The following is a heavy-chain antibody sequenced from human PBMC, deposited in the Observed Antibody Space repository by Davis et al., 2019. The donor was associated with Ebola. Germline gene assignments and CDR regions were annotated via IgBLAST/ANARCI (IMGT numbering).Heavy chain of an antibody. CDR2: VSYDGTDT. D-gene: IGHD2-15*01. J-gene: IGHJ6*02. V-gene: IGHV3-30-3*01. CDR1: GFTFSSYA. CDR3: AREGPYCYDGRCFSLAEPAGYGMDV. Sequence: PGGSLRLSCAASGFTFSSYAMRWVRQAPGKGLEWVAVVSYDGTDTYYADSVKGRLIISRDNSKSTVHLQMNSLRLEDTAVYYCAREGPYCYDGRCFSLAEPAGYGMDVWGQGTTVTVSS.